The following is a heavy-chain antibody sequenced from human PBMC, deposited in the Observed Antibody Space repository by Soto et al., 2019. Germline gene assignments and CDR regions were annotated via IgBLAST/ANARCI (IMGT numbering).Heavy chain of an antibody. CDR3: ARERQVGPSSGRFDP. J-gene: IGHJ5*02. CDR2: ITYNGRT. Sequence: QVHLQESGPGLVKPSQTLSLTCSVNGDSINSDSVYWSWIRQSPGKGLEYIGYITYNGRTFYNPSLKSRVTMSVETPKNQFSLEVRSVTAADTAVYYCARERQVGPSSGRFDPWGQGTLVTVST. CDR1: GDSINSDSVY. V-gene: IGHV4-31*03.